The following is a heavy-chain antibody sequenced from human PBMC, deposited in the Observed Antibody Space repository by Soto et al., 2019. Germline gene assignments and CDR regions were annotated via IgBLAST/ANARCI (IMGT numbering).Heavy chain of an antibody. Sequence: SETLSLTCTVSGGSISSGGYSWTWIRQSPGKGLEWIGYTYQSGSAYYNPSLKSRVTISVDRSKNQFSLNLTSVTAADTAVHYCARDYYGMDVWGQGTTVTVSS. CDR1: GGSISSGGYS. CDR3: ARDYYGMDV. V-gene: IGHV4-30-2*06. CDR2: TYQSGSA. J-gene: IGHJ6*02.